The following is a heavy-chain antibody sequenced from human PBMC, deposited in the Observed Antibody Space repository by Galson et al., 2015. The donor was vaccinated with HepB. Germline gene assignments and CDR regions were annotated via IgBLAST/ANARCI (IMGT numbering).Heavy chain of an antibody. J-gene: IGHJ4*02. V-gene: IGHV3-49*04. CDR1: GLTFGDYA. D-gene: IGHD6-13*01. CDR2: IRSKAYGGTT. CDR3: TAGYSSLVGDY. Sequence: SLRLSCAASGLTFGDYAMSWVRQAPGKGLEWVGFIRSKAYGGTTEYAASVKGRFTISRDDSKSIAYLQMNSLKTEDTAVYYCTAGYSSLVGDYWGQGTLVTVSS.